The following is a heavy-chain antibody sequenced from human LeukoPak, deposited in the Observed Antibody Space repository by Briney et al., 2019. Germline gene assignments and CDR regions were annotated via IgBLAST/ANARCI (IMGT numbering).Heavy chain of an antibody. CDR3: ARARNKGGVDY. CDR2: IYYSGST. D-gene: IGHD1/OR15-1a*01. V-gene: IGHV4-59*01. Sequence: SSETLSLTCTVSGGSISSFYWTWIRQPPGKGLEWIGYIYYSGSTNYNPSLKSRVTISVDTSKNQFSLKLSSVTAADTAVYYCARARNKGGVDYWGQGTLVTVSS. J-gene: IGHJ4*02. CDR1: GGSISSFY.